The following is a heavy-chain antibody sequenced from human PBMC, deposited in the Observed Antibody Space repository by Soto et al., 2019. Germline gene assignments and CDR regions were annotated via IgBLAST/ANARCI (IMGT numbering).Heavy chain of an antibody. V-gene: IGHV3-30*18. CDR1: GFTFIHYG. CDR2: ISYDGSHK. D-gene: IGHD2-15*01. J-gene: IGHJ4*02. CDR3: AKDGAPRYCSRSSCHPAGAY. Sequence: QVQLVESGGGVVQPGRSLRLSCAGSGFTFIHYGLHWVRQAPGKGLEWVAVISYDGSHKYYAESVKGRFTISRDNSNNMLYMQMDSLRAEDTAVYYCAKDGAPRYCSRSSCHPAGAYWGQGTLVTVSS.